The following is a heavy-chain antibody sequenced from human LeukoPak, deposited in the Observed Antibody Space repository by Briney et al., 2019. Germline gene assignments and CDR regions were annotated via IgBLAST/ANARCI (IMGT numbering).Heavy chain of an antibody. CDR3: ARDWGDYGGKTDY. Sequence: ASVKVSCTASGYTFTTYYLNWVRQAPGQGLGWMGIINPSGGSTSYAQKFQARVTMTRDMSTSTVYMELSGLISDDTAVYYCARDWGDYGGKTDYWGQGTLVTVSS. V-gene: IGHV1-46*01. CDR1: GYTFTTYY. J-gene: IGHJ4*02. CDR2: INPSGGST. D-gene: IGHD4-23*01.